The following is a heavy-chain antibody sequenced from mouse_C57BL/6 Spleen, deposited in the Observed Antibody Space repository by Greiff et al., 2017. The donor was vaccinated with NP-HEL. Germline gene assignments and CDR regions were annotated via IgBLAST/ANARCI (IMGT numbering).Heavy chain of an antibody. CDR3: ARESQIYYYGEDY. V-gene: IGHV1-64*01. Sequence: QVQLQQPGAELVKPGASVKLSCKASGYTFTSYWMHWVKQRPGQGLEWIGMIHPNSGSTNYNEKFKSKATLTVDKSSSTAYMQLSSLTSEDSAVYYCARESQIYYYGEDYWGQGTTLTVSS. CDR1: GYTFTSYW. J-gene: IGHJ2*01. D-gene: IGHD1-1*01. CDR2: IHPNSGST.